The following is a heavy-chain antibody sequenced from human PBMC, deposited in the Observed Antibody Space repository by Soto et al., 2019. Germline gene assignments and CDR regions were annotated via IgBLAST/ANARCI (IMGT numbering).Heavy chain of an antibody. V-gene: IGHV3-49*04. CDR2: IRSTIYGAPT. D-gene: IGHD6-19*01. J-gene: IGHJ6*02. CDR3: ARVREWLIRRLYYYGLDV. Sequence: PGGSLRLSCTTSGITFDVYTMAWVRQVPGRGLEWVGSIRSTIYGAPTDYAASVKDRFIISRDDSKSVAYLQMNALRTEDTAVYYCARVREWLIRRLYYYGLDVWGQGTAVTVSS. CDR1: GITFDVYT.